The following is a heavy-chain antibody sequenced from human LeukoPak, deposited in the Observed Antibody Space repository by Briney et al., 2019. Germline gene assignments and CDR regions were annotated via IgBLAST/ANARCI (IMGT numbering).Heavy chain of an antibody. V-gene: IGHV3-48*03. CDR2: ISSSGNTI. CDR1: RFTFRSYE. J-gene: IGHJ4*02. CDR3: ARAHNWKYGSFDF. D-gene: IGHD1-7*01. Sequence: GGSLRLSCAASRFTFRSYEMNWVRQAPGKGLEWVSYISSSGNTIYYADSVKGRFTISRDNAKNSLYLQMNSLRAEDTAVYYCARAHNWKYGSFDFWGQGTLVTVSS.